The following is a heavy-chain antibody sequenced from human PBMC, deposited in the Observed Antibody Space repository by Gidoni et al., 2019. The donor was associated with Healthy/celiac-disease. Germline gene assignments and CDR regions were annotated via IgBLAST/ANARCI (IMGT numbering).Heavy chain of an antibody. Sequence: QVQLVESGGGVVQPGRSLRLSCAASGFTFSSYGMHWVRQAPGKGLEWVAVIWYDGSNKYYADSVKGRFTISRDNSKNTLYLQMNSLRAEDTAVYYCARDSGWLQWLFDYWGQGTLVTVSS. CDR2: IWYDGSNK. CDR1: GFTFSSYG. D-gene: IGHD3-10*01. CDR3: ARDSGWLQWLFDY. J-gene: IGHJ4*02. V-gene: IGHV3-33*08.